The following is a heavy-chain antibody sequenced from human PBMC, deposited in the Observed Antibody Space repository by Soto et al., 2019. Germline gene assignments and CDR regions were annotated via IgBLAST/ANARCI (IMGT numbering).Heavy chain of an antibody. D-gene: IGHD2-2*01. V-gene: IGHV1-8*01. J-gene: IGHJ4*02. CDR3: ARDSTSPDS. CDR2: MNANSGIT. CDR1: GYSFISND. Sequence: QVQLVQSGAEVKKPGASVKVSCKASGYSFISNDITWVRQAPGQGLEWMGWMNANSGITGYAEKFQDRVTMTRNTSISTAYMELSSLTSEYTGVYYCARDSTSPDSWGQGTLVTVSS.